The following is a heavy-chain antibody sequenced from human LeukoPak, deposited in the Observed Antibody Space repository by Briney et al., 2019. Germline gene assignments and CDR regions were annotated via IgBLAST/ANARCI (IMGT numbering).Heavy chain of an antibody. J-gene: IGHJ6*02. V-gene: IGHV3-43*02. D-gene: IGHD1-26*01. CDR1: GFTFDDYA. CDR2: ISGDGGST. CDR3: AKAGMGATLYYGMDV. Sequence: PGGSLRLSCAASGFTFDDYAMHWVRQAPGKGLEWVSLISGDGGSTYYADSVKGRFTISRDNSKNSLYLQMNSLRTEDTALYYCAKAGMGATLYYGMDVWGQGTPVTVSS.